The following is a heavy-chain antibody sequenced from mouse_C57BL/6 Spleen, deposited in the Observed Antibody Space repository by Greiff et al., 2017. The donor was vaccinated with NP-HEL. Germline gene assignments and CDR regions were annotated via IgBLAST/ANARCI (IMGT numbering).Heavy chain of an antibody. CDR2: ISSGSSTI. Sequence: EVQLVESGGGLVKPGGSLKLSCAASGFTFSDYGMHWVRQAPEKGLEWVAYISSGSSTIYYADTVKGRFTISRDNAKNTLFLQMTSLRSEDTAMYYCARHCGPFAYWGQGTLVTVSA. CDR1: GFTFSDYG. J-gene: IGHJ3*01. V-gene: IGHV5-17*01. CDR3: ARHCGPFAY.